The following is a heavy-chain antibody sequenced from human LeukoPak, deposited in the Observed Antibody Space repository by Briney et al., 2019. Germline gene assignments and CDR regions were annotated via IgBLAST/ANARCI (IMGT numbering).Heavy chain of an antibody. D-gene: IGHD5-18*01. CDR1: GFTFSSYG. CDR2: IRYDGSNK. V-gene: IGHV3-30*02. J-gene: IGHJ4*02. Sequence: GGSLRLSCAASGFTFSSYGMHWDRQAPGKGLEWVAFIRYDGSNKYYADSVKGRFTISRDNSKNTLYLQMNSLRAEDTAVYYCAREREYNYGHMLGYWGQGTLVTVSS. CDR3: AREREYNYGHMLGY.